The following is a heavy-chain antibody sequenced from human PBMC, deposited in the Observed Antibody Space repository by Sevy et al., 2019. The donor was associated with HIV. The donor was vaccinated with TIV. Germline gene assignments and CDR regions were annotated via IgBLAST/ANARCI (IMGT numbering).Heavy chain of an antibody. CDR1: GYTFTSYG. D-gene: IGHD3-22*01. Sequence: ASVKVSCKASGYTFTSYGISWVRQAPGQGLEWMGWISAYNGNTNYAQKLQGRVTMTTDTSTSTAYMELRSLRSDDTAVYYCARDRNGSGYYFPGYWGQGTLVTVSS. V-gene: IGHV1-18*01. CDR2: ISAYNGNT. J-gene: IGHJ4*02. CDR3: ARDRNGSGYYFPGY.